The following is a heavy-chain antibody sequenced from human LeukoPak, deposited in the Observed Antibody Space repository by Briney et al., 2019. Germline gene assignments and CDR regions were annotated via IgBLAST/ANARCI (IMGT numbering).Heavy chain of an antibody. Sequence: GGSLRLSCGASGFAFYSQAMNWVRQAPGEGVEWVSGIRNRGFTTHYADSVKGRFTISRDNSRNTLYLLMDSPRTEDTAVYYCAKMPSTELYYFYYMDVWGKGTTVTVSS. CDR1: GFAFYSQA. D-gene: IGHD1-7*01. CDR3: AKMPSTELYYFYYMDV. V-gene: IGHV3-23*01. CDR2: IRNRGFTT. J-gene: IGHJ6*03.